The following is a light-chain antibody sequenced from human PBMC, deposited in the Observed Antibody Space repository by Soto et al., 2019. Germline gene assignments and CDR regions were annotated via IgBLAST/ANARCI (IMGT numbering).Light chain of an antibody. Sequence: QSVLTQPASVSGSPGHSITISCTGTSSDVGNYNLVSWYQQHPGKAPKLMIYEGTKRPSGVSNRFSGSKSGNTASLTISGLQAEDEADYCCCSYAGSSFYVFGTGTKVTVL. V-gene: IGLV2-23*01. CDR2: EGT. CDR1: SSDVGNYNL. J-gene: IGLJ1*01. CDR3: CSYAGSSFYV.